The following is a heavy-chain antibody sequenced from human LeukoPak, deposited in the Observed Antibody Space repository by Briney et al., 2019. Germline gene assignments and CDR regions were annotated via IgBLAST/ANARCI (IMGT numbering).Heavy chain of an antibody. CDR2: ISSSGSTI. D-gene: IGHD3-22*01. CDR1: GFTFSNYS. J-gene: IGHJ4*02. CDR3: ARPEYYYDSSGPQPIDY. Sequence: GGSLRLSCAASGFTFSNYSMSWIRQAPGKGLEWVSYISSSGSTIYYADSVKGRFTISRDNAKNSLYLQMNSLRAEDTAVYYCARPEYYYDSSGPQPIDYWGQGTLVTVSS. V-gene: IGHV3-11*01.